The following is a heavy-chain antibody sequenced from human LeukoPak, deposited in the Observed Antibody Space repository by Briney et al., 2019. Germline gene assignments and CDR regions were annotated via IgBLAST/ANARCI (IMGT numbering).Heavy chain of an antibody. D-gene: IGHD2-2*01. CDR2: IDYSGTT. V-gene: IGHV4-39*01. CDR3: ARRFRYCTTTSCPMSPSFDY. Sequence: SETLSLTCTVSGGSMRSTSYYWGWIRQAPGKGLEWIGTIDYSGTTYYNPSLKSRVTKSVDTSKNQFSLHLSSVTAADTAVYYCARRFRYCTTTSCPMSPSFDYWGQGTLVTVSS. J-gene: IGHJ4*02. CDR1: GGSMRSTSYY.